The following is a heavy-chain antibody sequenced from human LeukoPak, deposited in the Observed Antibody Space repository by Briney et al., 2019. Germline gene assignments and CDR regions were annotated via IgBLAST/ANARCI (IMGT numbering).Heavy chain of an antibody. CDR3: AHSINTMVRGVIKFDP. V-gene: IGHV2-5*02. CDR2: IYWDDDK. D-gene: IGHD3-10*01. J-gene: IGHJ5*02. CDR1: GSSLSTSGVG. Sequence: ESGPTLVNPPQTLTLTCTFSGSSLSTSGVGVGWIRQPPGKALEWLALIYWDDDKRYSPSLKSRLTITKDTSKNQVVLTMTNMDPVDTATYYCAHSINTMVRGVIKFDPWGQGTLVTVSS.